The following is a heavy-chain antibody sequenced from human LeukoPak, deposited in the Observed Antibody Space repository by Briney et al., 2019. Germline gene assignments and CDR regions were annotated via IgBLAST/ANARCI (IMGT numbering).Heavy chain of an antibody. CDR2: IYYSGTT. CDR1: RGSISNSSYY. J-gene: IGHJ4*02. CDR3: ASGSKVVVITNY. Sequence: SETLSLTCTLSRGSISNSSYYWGWIRQPPGNGLEWIGSIYYSGTTYYNPSLKSRVTISVDTSKNQFSLKLISMTAADTAVYYCASGSKVVVITNYWGQGTLVTVSS. V-gene: IGHV4-39*01. D-gene: IGHD3-22*01.